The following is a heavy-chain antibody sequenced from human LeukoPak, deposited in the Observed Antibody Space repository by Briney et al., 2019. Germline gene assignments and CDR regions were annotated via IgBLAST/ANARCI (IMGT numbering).Heavy chain of an antibody. CDR1: GYTFTSYG. Sequence: AASVKVSCKASGYTFTSYGISWVRQAPGQGLEWMGWISAYNGNTNYAQRLQGRVTMTTDTSTSTAYMELRSLRSDDTAVYYCARDQDIVVVPAAMGYHWDQGTLVTVSS. V-gene: IGHV1-18*01. D-gene: IGHD2-2*01. CDR3: ARDQDIVVVPAAMGYH. J-gene: IGHJ5*02. CDR2: ISAYNGNT.